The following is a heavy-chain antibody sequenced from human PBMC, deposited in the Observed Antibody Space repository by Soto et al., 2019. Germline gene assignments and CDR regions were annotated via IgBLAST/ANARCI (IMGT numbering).Heavy chain of an antibody. CDR1: RYTFPNHW. V-gene: IGHV5-51*01. Sequence: GESLKISCKGFRYTFPNHWINLVRLVPGKGLEWMGIVFPGDSDTRYSPSLQGQVIISVDKSISTAYLQWTRLKASDTAIYYCAKSIEGGLMDVWGKGTRVTVSS. CDR2: VFPGDSDT. J-gene: IGHJ6*04. D-gene: IGHD3-16*01. CDR3: AKSIEGGLMDV.